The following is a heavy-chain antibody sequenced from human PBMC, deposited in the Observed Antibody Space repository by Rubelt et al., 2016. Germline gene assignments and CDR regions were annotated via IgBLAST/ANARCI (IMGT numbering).Heavy chain of an antibody. Sequence: EVQLLESGGGLVQPGGSLRLSCAASGFTASSNYMSWVRQAPGKGLEWVSVIYSGGRTYYADYVKGLFPIARHNSKNTLYLPMNSLRPEDTAVYYCVARALYGSGSDNEYWGQGALVTVSS. J-gene: IGHJ4*02. V-gene: IGHV3-53*04. CDR2: IYSGGRT. D-gene: IGHD3-10*01. CDR1: GFTASSNY. CDR3: VARALYGSGSDNEY.